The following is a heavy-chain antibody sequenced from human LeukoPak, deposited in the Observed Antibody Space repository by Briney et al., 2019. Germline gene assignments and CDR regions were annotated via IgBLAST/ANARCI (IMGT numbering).Heavy chain of an antibody. Sequence: GGSLRLSCAASGLTFSNYAMSWVRQALGKGLEWVSGISDSGGSTSYADSVKGRFIISRDNSKNTLYLQMNNLRAEDTAVYYCAKRGIMIRGLLVIGFHKEAYHFDSWGQGTLVTVSS. V-gene: IGHV3-23*01. CDR1: GLTFSNYA. D-gene: IGHD3-10*01. CDR2: ISDSGGST. CDR3: AKRGIMIRGLLVIGFHKEAYHFDS. J-gene: IGHJ4*02.